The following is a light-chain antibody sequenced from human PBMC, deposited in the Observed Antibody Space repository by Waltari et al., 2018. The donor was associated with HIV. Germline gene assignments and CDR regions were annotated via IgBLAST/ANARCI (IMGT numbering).Light chain of an antibody. CDR3: AAWDDRLRTWM. CDR1: NSNIGNTF. Sequence: QSVLTQPPSASGTPGQRVIVSCSGSNSNIGNTFVYWYQHLPGTTPKLLLYKNDQRPSGVPDRFSCSKSGTSASLAISGLQSDDEADYYCAAWDDRLRTWMFGGGTKLTVL. CDR2: KND. V-gene: IGLV1-47*01. J-gene: IGLJ3*02.